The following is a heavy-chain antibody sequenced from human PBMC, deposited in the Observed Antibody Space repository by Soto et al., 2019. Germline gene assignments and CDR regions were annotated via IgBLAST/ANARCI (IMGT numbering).Heavy chain of an antibody. J-gene: IGHJ5*02. CDR2: IKQDGGEK. CDR3: TAGSGWESHT. CDR1: EFTFGTSW. V-gene: IGHV3-7*02. Sequence: DVQLVESGGGLVQTGGCLRLSCADSEFTFGTSWMTWVRQGPGKGLEWVANIKQDGGEKHYLESVRGRFSISRDNAKKSLYLEMNSLRAEDTAVSYCTAGSGWESHTWGQGTLVTGSS. D-gene: IGHD6-19*01.